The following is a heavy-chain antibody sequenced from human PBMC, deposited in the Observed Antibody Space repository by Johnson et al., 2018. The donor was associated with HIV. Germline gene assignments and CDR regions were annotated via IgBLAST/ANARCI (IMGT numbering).Heavy chain of an antibody. Sequence: VQLVESGGGLVQPGGSLRLSCAASGFTFSRYWMSWVRQAPGEGLEWVANINQDGSEKNYVDSVKGRFAISRDNAKNSLYLQINSLGAEDTAVYYCARDDCTAGICYNAFDIWGQGTMVTVSS. CDR3: ARDDCTAGICYNAFDI. J-gene: IGHJ3*02. V-gene: IGHV3-7*04. D-gene: IGHD2-8*02. CDR1: GFTFSRYW. CDR2: INQDGSEK.